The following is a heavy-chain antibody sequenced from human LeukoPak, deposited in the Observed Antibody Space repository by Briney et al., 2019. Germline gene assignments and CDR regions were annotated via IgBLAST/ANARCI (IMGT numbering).Heavy chain of an antibody. D-gene: IGHD3-10*01. CDR3: TRSWFGELLPNWFDP. CDR2: ISAYNGNT. V-gene: IGHV1-18*01. J-gene: IGHJ5*02. Sequence: ASVTVSCKASGYTFTSYGISWVRQAPGQGLEWMGWISAYNGNTNYAQKLQGRVTMTTDTSTSTAYWELRSLRSDDTAVYYCTRSWFGELLPNWFDPSGQGTLLTASS. CDR1: GYTFTSYG.